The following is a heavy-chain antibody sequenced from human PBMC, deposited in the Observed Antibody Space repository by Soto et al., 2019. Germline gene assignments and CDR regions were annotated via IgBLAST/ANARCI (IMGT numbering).Heavy chain of an antibody. Sequence: QLQLQESGPGLVKPSETLSLTCTVSGGSISHYHWNWIRQAPGKGMEWIGYIFYNGSTHYNPSLTSRVTISVDMSKNRLSLTLTSVTAADTAVYYCARSFSPWGQGTLVTVSS. CDR2: IFYNGST. CDR3: ARSFSP. V-gene: IGHV4-59*01. CDR1: GGSISHYH. J-gene: IGHJ5*02.